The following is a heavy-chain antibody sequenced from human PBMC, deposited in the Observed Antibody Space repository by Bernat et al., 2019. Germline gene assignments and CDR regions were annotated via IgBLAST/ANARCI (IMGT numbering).Heavy chain of an antibody. CDR1: GGTFSSYT. J-gene: IGHJ6*02. Sequence: QVQLVQSGAEVKKPGSSVKVSCKASGGTFSSYTISWVRQAPGQGLEWMGRIIPILGIANYAQKFQGRVTITADKSTSTAYMELSSLRSEDTAVYYCASGSGSGPNYYYYGMDVWGQGTTVTVSS. V-gene: IGHV1-69*02. CDR2: IIPILGIA. D-gene: IGHD3-10*01. CDR3: ASGSGSGPNYYYYGMDV.